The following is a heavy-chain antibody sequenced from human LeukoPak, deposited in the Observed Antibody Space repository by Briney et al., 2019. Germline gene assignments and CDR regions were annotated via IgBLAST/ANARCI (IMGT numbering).Heavy chain of an antibody. CDR2: IASDGSHT. V-gene: IGHV3-30-3*01. D-gene: IGHD2-21*01. Sequence: GGSLRLSCAASGFTFSTYFMHWVRQAPGKGLEWVAGIASDGSHTFYVESVKGRFTISRDNSKNTLYLQMNSLRAEDTAVYSCARERQDTILHSGAFDIWGQGTMVTVSS. CDR3: ARERQDTILHSGAFDI. J-gene: IGHJ3*02. CDR1: GFTFSTYF.